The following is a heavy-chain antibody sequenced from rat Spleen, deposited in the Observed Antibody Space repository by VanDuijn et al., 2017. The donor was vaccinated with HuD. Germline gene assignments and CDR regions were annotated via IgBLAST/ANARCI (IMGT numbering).Heavy chain of an antibody. D-gene: IGHD1-4*01. CDR1: GFTFSNAA. J-gene: IGHJ2*01. V-gene: IGHV10-5*01. Sequence: VQVVESGGGLVQPKESLKISCAASGFTFSNAAMYWVRQAPGKGLEWVARIRTKPNNYATYYADSVKGRFTISRDDSKSMVYLQMDNLKTEDTAMYYCTAENPGIMDYWGQGVMVTVSS. CDR2: IRTKPNNYAT. CDR3: TAENPGIMDY.